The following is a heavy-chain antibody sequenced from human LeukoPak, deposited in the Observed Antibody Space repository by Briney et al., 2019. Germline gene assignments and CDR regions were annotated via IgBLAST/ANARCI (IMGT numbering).Heavy chain of an antibody. CDR3: ARVGEGYSYGPIDY. D-gene: IGHD5-18*01. Sequence: SETLSLTCTVSGYSISSGYYWVWIRQPPGKGLEWIGSIYRSGSTNYNPSLKSRVTISVDTSKNQFSLKLSSVTAADTAVYYCARVGEGYSYGPIDYWGQGTLVTVSS. CDR1: GYSISSGYY. CDR2: IYRSGST. V-gene: IGHV4-38-2*02. J-gene: IGHJ4*02.